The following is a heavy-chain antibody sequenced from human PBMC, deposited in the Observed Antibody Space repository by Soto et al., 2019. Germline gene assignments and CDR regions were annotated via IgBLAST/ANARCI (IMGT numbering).Heavy chain of an antibody. V-gene: IGHV4-30-4*08. CDR3: AREDDGGDSLDV. Sequence: SETLSLTCTVSGGSISSGGYYWSWIRQHPGKGLEWIGYIHHSGSILYNPSLKSRVTISVDTSKNQFSLHLTSVTAADTAVYFCAREDDGGDSLDVWGQGTTVTVSS. J-gene: IGHJ6*02. D-gene: IGHD2-21*02. CDR1: GGSISSGGYY. CDR2: IHHSGSI.